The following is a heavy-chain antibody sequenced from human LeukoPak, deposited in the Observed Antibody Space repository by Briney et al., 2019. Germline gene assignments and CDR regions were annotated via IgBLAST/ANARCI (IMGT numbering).Heavy chain of an antibody. V-gene: IGHV3-74*01. CDR2: INTDGSST. Sequence: GGSLRLSCAASGFTFSSYWMHWVRQAPGKGLVWVSRINTDGSSTSYADSVKGRFTISRDDAKNTVYLQMNNLRAEDTAVYYCVRGGPSTWSWGQGTLVTVSS. D-gene: IGHD2-15*01. CDR1: GFTFSSYW. CDR3: VRGGPSTWS. J-gene: IGHJ5*02.